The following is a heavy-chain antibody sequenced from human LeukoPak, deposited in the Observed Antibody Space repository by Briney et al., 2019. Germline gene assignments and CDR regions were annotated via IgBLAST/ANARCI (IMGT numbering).Heavy chain of an antibody. Sequence: SETLPLTCAVYGGSFSGYYWSWIRQPPGKGLEWIGEINHSGSTNYNPSLKSRVTISVDTSKNQFSLKLSSVTAADTAVYYCARGFEDSSGTGWFDPWGQGTLVTVSS. J-gene: IGHJ5*02. CDR3: ARGFEDSSGTGWFDP. CDR1: GGSFSGYY. CDR2: INHSGST. V-gene: IGHV4-34*01. D-gene: IGHD3-22*01.